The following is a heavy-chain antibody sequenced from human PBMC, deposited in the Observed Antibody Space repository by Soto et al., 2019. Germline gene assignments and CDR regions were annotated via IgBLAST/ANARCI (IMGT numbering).Heavy chain of an antibody. V-gene: IGHV4-30-4*01. CDR2: FYYSGST. CDR1: GASFSGRDGD. Sequence: SETRSPTCPASGASFSGRDGDWIWIRQPPGKGLQWIGYFYYSGSTYYNPSLRSRVTISVDTAKNNFSVKLSSVTVADTAVYYCARAYGDYDHFDSWGQGTLVTAPQ. J-gene: IGHJ4*02. D-gene: IGHD4-17*01. CDR3: ARAYGDYDHFDS.